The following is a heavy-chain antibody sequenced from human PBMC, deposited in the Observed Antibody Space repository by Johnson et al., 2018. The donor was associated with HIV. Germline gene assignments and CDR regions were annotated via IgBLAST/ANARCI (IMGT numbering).Heavy chain of an antibody. CDR1: GFTFSSYW. J-gene: IGHJ3*02. CDR2: IKEDGSEE. D-gene: IGHD6-19*01. Sequence: EVQLVESGGGLVQPGGSLRLSCAASGFTFSSYWMSWVRQAQGKGLEWVANIKEDGSEEYYVDSMEGRFTISRDNAKNSLYLQMDNLRVEDTAMYYCARDGVYSSPWDAFDIWGQGTMVSVSS. V-gene: IGHV3-7*05. CDR3: ARDGVYSSPWDAFDI.